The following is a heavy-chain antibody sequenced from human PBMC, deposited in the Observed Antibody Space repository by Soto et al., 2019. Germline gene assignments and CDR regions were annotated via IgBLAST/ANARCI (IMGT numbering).Heavy chain of an antibody. V-gene: IGHV4-31*03. J-gene: IGHJ5*02. D-gene: IGHD1-26*01. CDR2: IYYSGST. CDR1: GGSISSGGYY. Sequence: QVQLQESGPGLVKPSQTLSLTCTVSGGSISSGGYYWSWIRQHPGKGLEWIGYIYYSGSTYYNPSLKSRXTXSXXTSKNQFSLKLSSVTAADTAGYYCARVSTGGWFDPWGQGTLVTVSS. CDR3: ARVSTGGWFDP.